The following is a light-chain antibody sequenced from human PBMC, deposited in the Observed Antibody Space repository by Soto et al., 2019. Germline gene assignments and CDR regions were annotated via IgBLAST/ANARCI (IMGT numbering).Light chain of an antibody. V-gene: IGKV3-11*01. CDR1: QSVSSY. J-gene: IGKJ5*01. CDR2: DAC. CDR3: QQRSNWPT. Sequence: EIVLTQSPATLSLSPGERATLSCRASQSVSSYLAWYQQKPGQAPRLLIYDACNRATGIPARFSGSASGTDFTLTISSLEPEDFAVSSCQQRSNWPTFGQGTRLEIK.